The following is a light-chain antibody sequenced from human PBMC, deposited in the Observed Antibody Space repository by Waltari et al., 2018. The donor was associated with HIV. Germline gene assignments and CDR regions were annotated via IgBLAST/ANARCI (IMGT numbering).Light chain of an antibody. CDR3: QHYYRTVWT. CDR1: QSVLYSSNNKNY. CDR2: WAS. V-gene: IGKV4-1*01. Sequence: DIVMTQSPDSLAVSLGEGATSNCKSSQSVLYSSNNKNYLAWYQQKPGQPPKLLIYWASTRESGVPDLFSGRGSGTDFTLTICSLQAEDVAVYYCQHYYRTVWTFGQGTKVEIQ. J-gene: IGKJ1*01.